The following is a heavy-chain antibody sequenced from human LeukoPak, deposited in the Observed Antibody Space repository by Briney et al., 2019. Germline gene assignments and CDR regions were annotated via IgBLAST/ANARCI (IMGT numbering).Heavy chain of an antibody. J-gene: IGHJ5*02. CDR3: AKGPPEYCSGGSCHSGRNWIDP. CDR2: INPNSGGA. CDR1: GYIFICYY. V-gene: IGHV1-2*02. Sequence: ASVKVSCKAPGYIFICYYMHWLRQAPGQGLEWMGWINPNSGGADYAQKFQGRGTMTRYTSISTTYMELSRLRSDDTAVYYCAKGPPEYCSGGSCHSGRNWIDPWGQGTLVTVSS. D-gene: IGHD2-15*01.